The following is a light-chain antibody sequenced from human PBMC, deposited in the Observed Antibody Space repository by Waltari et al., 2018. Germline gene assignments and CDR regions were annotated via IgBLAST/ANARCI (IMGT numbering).Light chain of an antibody. V-gene: IGLV2-8*01. Sequence: SALTQPPPAPGSPGQSVSISCTGTSSEVGAYNYVSWYQQHPGKAPRLMIYEVTKRPSGVPDRFSGSKSGNTASLTVSGLQTEDEADYYCCSYTDRSTMVFGAGTKLTVL. J-gene: IGLJ3*02. CDR2: EVT. CDR3: CSYTDRSTMV. CDR1: SSEVGAYNY.